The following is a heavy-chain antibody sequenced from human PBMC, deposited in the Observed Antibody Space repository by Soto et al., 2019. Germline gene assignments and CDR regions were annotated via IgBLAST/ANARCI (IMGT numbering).Heavy chain of an antibody. CDR2: IIPIFGST. CDR1: GDSFSSYA. V-gene: IGHV1-69*12. D-gene: IGHD6-19*01. Sequence: VQLVQSGAEMKRPGSSVKVSCRASGDSFSSYALSWVRQAPGQGLEWMGGIIPIFGSTHYAQKFQGGVTITADESTSTVYLELSSLRLEDTAVYYCASGGSRYSSGWPPFEYWGQGSLVTVSS. CDR3: ASGGSRYSSGWPPFEY. J-gene: IGHJ4*02.